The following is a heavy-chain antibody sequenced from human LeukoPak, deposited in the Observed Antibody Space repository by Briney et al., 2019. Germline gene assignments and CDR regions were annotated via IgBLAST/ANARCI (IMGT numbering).Heavy chain of an antibody. CDR1: GFTFSSYG. D-gene: IGHD3-3*01. Sequence: GGSLRLSCAASGFTFSSYGMHWVRQAPGKGLEWVAVISYDGSNKYYADSVKGRFTISRDNSKNTLYLQMNSLRAEDTAVYYCARESSYYDFWSGYYPTPNAFDIWGQGTMVTVSS. V-gene: IGHV3-30*03. CDR3: ARESSYYDFWSGYYPTPNAFDI. CDR2: ISYDGSNK. J-gene: IGHJ3*02.